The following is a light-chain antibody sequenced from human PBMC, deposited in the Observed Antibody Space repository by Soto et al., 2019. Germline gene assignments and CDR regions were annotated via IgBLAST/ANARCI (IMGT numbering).Light chain of an antibody. CDR2: EVS. V-gene: IGLV2-23*02. J-gene: IGLJ2*01. CDR1: SSDVGNYNL. CDR3: CSYAGSDSVA. Sequence: QSALTQPASVSGSPGQSITISCTGTSSDVGNYNLVSWYQQYPGKAPKLIIYEVSKRPSGISNRFSASKSDNTASLTISGLQAEDEADYYCCSYAGSDSVAFGGGTKLTVL.